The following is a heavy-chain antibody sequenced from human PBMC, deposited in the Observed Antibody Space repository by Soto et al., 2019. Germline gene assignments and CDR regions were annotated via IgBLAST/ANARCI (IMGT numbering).Heavy chain of an antibody. V-gene: IGHV4-30-4*01. D-gene: IGHD1-1*01. CDR1: GDSTRSGNYY. Sequence: SETLSLTCTVSGDSTRSGNYYWSWIRQFPEKGLEWIGYIYYSGSSNYNPSLKSRVTISVDTSKNQFSLKLSSVTAADTAGYYCARRYGYSFDYWGQGTLVTVYS. CDR3: ARRYGYSFDY. J-gene: IGHJ4*02. CDR2: IYYSGSS.